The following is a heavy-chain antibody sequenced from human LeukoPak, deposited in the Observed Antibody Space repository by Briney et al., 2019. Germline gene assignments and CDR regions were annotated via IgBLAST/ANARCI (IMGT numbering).Heavy chain of an antibody. CDR3: REERRRTSGSYGMYDYYGMDV. Sequence: KPSETLSLTCAVYGGSFSGYYWSWNRQPPGKGLEWIGEINHSGSANYNPSLKSRVTMSIDTSKNHFSLKLISVTAADTAVYYCREERRRTSGSYGMYDYYGMDVWGQGTTVTVSS. J-gene: IGHJ6*02. CDR2: INHSGSA. D-gene: IGHD1-26*01. CDR1: GGSFSGYY. V-gene: IGHV4-34*01.